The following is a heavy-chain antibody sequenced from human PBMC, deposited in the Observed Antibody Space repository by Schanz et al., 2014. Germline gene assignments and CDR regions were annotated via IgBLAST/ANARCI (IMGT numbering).Heavy chain of an antibody. J-gene: IGHJ5*02. Sequence: QVQLVQSGSELKEPGASVKVSCEASGYSFAAFFIHWVRQTPGQGLEWMGCINPYSGATYYAQKFQGRVTLTSDASLTTVYMEVHSLTSDDTAVFFCARDQTGTTNWFDPWGQGTLVTVSS. D-gene: IGHD1-7*01. V-gene: IGHV1-2*02. CDR2: INPYSGAT. CDR1: GYSFAAFF. CDR3: ARDQTGTTNWFDP.